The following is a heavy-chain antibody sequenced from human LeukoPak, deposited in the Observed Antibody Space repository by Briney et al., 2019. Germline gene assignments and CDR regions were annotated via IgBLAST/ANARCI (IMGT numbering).Heavy chain of an antibody. CDR2: ISSSSSYI. D-gene: IGHD6-19*01. CDR3: AKTRTAVATFDY. Sequence: GGSLRLSCAASGFTFSSYSMNWVRQAPGKGLEWVSSISSSSSYIYYADSVKGRFTISRGNAKNSLYLQMNSLRAEDTAVYYCAKTRTAVATFDYWGQGTLVTVSS. J-gene: IGHJ4*02. V-gene: IGHV3-21*01. CDR1: GFTFSSYS.